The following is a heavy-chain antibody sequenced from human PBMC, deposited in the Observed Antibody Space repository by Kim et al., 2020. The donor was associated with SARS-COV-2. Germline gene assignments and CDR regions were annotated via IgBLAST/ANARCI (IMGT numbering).Heavy chain of an antibody. Sequence: GGSLRLSCAASGFTFSSYSMNWVRQAPGKGLEWVSYISSSSSTIYYADSVKGRFTISRDNAKNSLYLQMNSLRDEDTAVYYCARALYYDILTGSLIDYDYYYYYGMDVWGQGTTVTVSS. CDR2: ISSSSSTI. D-gene: IGHD3-9*01. CDR3: ARALYYDILTGSLIDYDYYYYYGMDV. V-gene: IGHV3-48*02. CDR1: GFTFSSYS. J-gene: IGHJ6*02.